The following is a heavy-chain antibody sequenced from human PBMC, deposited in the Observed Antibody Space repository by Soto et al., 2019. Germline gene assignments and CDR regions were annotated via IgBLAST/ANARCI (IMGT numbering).Heavy chain of an antibody. J-gene: IGHJ4*02. Sequence: QVQLVRSGAEVKEPGASVKISCKPSGYSFTSFYMHWVRQAPGQGLEWMGTINPNGGSTTYAQKFQGRVTMTRDTSTSTLYMDLSGLRSEDTAVYYCARAIPHFDYWGQGTLVTVSS. CDR1: GYSFTSFY. CDR2: INPNGGST. CDR3: ARAIPHFDY. V-gene: IGHV1-46*01. D-gene: IGHD2-21*01.